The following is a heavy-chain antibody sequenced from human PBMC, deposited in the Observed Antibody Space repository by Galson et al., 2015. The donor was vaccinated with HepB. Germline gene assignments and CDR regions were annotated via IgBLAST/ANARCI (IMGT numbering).Heavy chain of an antibody. CDR3: ARDLSYAMDV. Sequence: SLRLSCAASGFTLSDYWMHWVRQDPGKGLVWVSRIDSDGRSTSYADSVKGRFAISRDNAKNTLYLQMNSLRAEDSAVYCCARDLSYAMDVWGQGTTVAVSS. CDR1: GFTLSDYW. V-gene: IGHV3-74*01. CDR2: IDSDGRST. J-gene: IGHJ6*02.